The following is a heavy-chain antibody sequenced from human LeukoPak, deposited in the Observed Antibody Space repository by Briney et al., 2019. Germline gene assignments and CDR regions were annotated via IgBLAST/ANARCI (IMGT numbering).Heavy chain of an antibody. J-gene: IGHJ4*02. CDR2: ISGSGGST. CDR1: GFTFSSYS. Sequence: GGSLRLSCAASGFTFSSYSMNWVRQAPGKGLEWVTAISGSGGSTYYADSVKGRFTISRDNSKNTLYLQMNSLRAEDTAVYYCARPYDFWSGIDYWGQGTLVTVSS. CDR3: ARPYDFWSGIDY. V-gene: IGHV3-23*01. D-gene: IGHD3-3*01.